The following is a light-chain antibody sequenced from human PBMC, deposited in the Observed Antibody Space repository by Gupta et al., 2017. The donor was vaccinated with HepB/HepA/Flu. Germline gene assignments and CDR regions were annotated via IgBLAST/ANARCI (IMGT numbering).Light chain of an antibody. V-gene: IGLV2-11*01. CDR2: DVH. Sequence: QSALTQPRSVSGSPGQSVTISCTGTSSDIGGYDFVTWYQQHAGKAPKVIMYDVHKRPPGVPERVSGSKSANKASLTISGLQAEDEADDDCCSYADTYVGGFGGGTRLTVL. CDR1: SSDIGGYDF. J-gene: IGLJ2*01. CDR3: CSYADTYVGG.